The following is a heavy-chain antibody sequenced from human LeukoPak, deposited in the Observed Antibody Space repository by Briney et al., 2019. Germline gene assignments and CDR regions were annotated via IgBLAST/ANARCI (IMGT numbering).Heavy chain of an antibody. CDR3: ARVDGTGGFDY. V-gene: IGHV3-13*01. J-gene: IGHJ4*02. Sequence: PGGPLRLSCAASGFTFSSYDMHWVRQATGKGLEWVSAIGTAGDTYYPGSVKGRFTISRENAKNSLYLQMNSLRAGDTAVYYCARVDGTGGFDYWGQGTLVTVSS. CDR1: GFTFSSYD. D-gene: IGHD7-27*01. CDR2: IGTAGDT.